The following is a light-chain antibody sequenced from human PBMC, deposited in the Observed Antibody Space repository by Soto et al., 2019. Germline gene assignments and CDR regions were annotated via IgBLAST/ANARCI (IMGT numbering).Light chain of an antibody. Sequence: IVLTQSPGTLSLSPGERATLSCRASHIINSRYLAWYQQKPGQAPRLLMYGASTRATGIPDRFSGSGSGTDFTLTISRLEPEDFAVYFCQQYGSSPRTFGQGTKVDIK. V-gene: IGKV3-20*01. J-gene: IGKJ1*01. CDR3: QQYGSSPRT. CDR2: GAS. CDR1: HIINSRY.